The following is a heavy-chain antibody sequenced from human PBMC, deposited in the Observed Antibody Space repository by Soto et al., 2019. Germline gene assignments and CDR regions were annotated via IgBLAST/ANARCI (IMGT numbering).Heavy chain of an antibody. J-gene: IGHJ5*02. CDR1: GFTVSSNY. CDR2: IYSGGST. CDR3: ARERDGHNPNWFDL. V-gene: IGHV3-53*02. D-gene: IGHD2-8*01. Sequence: EVQVVETGGGLIQPGRSLRLSCAVSGFTVSSNYMSWVRQPPGKGPEWVSDIYSGGSTYYADSVKGRFTISRDNSKNTLYLQMNSLRAEDTAVYYCARERDGHNPNWFDLWGQGTLVTVSS.